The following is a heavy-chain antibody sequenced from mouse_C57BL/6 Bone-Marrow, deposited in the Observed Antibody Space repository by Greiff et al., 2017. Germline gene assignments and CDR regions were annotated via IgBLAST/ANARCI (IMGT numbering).Heavy chain of an antibody. CDR1: GYSFTSYY. D-gene: IGHD1-1*01. J-gene: IGHJ4*01. Sequence: VKLMESGPELVKPGASVKISCKASGYSFTSYYIHWVKQRPGQGLEWIGWMYPGSGNTKYTEKFKGKATLTANTSSSTAYMELSSLTSEDSAVYYCARSYYYGSSYYAMDYWGQGTSVTVSS. V-gene: IGHV1-66*01. CDR3: ARSYYYGSSYYAMDY. CDR2: MYPGSGNT.